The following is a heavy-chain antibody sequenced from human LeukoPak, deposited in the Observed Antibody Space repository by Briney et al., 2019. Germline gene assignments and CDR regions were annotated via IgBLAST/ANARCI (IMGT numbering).Heavy chain of an antibody. CDR2: ISAYNGNT. J-gene: IGHJ1*01. D-gene: IGHD3-22*01. CDR3: ARDNLRYYYDSSGSVSEYFQH. V-gene: IGHV1-18*01. Sequence: ASVKVSCKASGYTFTSYGISWVRQAPGQGLEWMGWISAYNGNTNYAQKLQGRVTMTTDTSTSTAYMELRSLRSDDTAVYYCARDNLRYYYDSSGSVSEYFQHWGQGTLVTVSS. CDR1: GYTFTSYG.